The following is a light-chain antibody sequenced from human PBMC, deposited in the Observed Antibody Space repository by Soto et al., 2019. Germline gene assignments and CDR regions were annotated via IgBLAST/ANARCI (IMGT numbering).Light chain of an antibody. V-gene: IGLV2-14*01. CDR2: DVS. Sequence: QSALTQPASVSASPGQSITISCTGTSSDVGGYNCVSWYQQHPGKAPKLMIYDVSNWPSGASNRFSGSKSGNTASLTISGLQAEDEADYFCSSCTSSSTPVVFGGGTKVTVL. CDR3: SSCTSSSTPVV. CDR1: SSDVGGYNC. J-gene: IGLJ2*01.